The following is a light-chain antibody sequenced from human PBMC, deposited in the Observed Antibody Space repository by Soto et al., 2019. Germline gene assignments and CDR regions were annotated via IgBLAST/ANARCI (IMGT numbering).Light chain of an antibody. J-gene: IGLJ1*01. V-gene: IGLV2-14*01. Sequence: QSVLTQPASVSGSPGQSIAISCTGTSSDVGAYNYVSWYQQHPGKAPKLMIYDVSNRPSGVSDRFSGSKSGNAASLTISGLRAEDEADYYCSSYTSSSTYVFGTGTKLTVL. CDR3: SSYTSSSTYV. CDR1: SSDVGAYNY. CDR2: DVS.